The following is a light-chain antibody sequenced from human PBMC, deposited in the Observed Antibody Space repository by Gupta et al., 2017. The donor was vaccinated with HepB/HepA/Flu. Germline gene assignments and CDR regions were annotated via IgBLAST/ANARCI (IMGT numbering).Light chain of an antibody. CDR3: QQYNNWPPWT. CDR1: QSVSSN. CDR2: DAS. Sequence: EVVMTQSPATLSVSPGERATLSCRASQSVSSNLAWYQQKPGQAPRLLIYDASTRATGIPARFSGSWSGTEFILTISSLQSEDFAVYYCQQYNNWPPWTFGQGTKVEIK. V-gene: IGKV3-15*01. J-gene: IGKJ1*01.